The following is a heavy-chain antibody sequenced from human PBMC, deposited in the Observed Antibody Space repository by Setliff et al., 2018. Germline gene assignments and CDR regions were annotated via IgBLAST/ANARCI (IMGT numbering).Heavy chain of an antibody. D-gene: IGHD5-12*01. J-gene: IGHJ5*02. CDR3: ARTLNRDGYNPSPFDP. CDR2: ISVYNGKT. CDR1: GGTFSSYA. Sequence: ASVKVSCKASGGTFSSYAISWVRQAPGQGLEWMGWISVYNGKTKYAQKFQGRVTMTTDTSTSTAYMELSSLRSEDTAVYYCARTLNRDGYNPSPFDPWGQGTLVTVSS. V-gene: IGHV1-18*01.